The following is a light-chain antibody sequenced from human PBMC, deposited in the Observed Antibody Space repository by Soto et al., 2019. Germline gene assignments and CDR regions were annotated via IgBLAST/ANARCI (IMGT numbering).Light chain of an antibody. CDR3: QSYDSSLSAPDV. CDR2: GNS. J-gene: IGLJ1*01. Sequence: QSVLTQPPSVSGAPGQRVTISCTGSSCNIGAGYDVHWYQQLPGTAPKLLIYGNSNRPSGVPDRFSGSKSGTSASLAITGLQAEDEADYYCQSYDSSLSAPDVFGTGTKLTVL. CDR1: SCNIGAGYD. V-gene: IGLV1-40*01.